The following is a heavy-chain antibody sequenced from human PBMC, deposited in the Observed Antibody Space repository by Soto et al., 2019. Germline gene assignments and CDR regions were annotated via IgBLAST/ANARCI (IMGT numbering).Heavy chain of an antibody. Sequence: QVQLVQSGAEVKKSGASVKVSCKASGYTFTSHDINWVRQATGQGLEWMGWMYPNSGNTGYAQKFQGRVTMTRNTSISTAYMELSSLRSEDTAVYYCARWDYGYYARFDCWGQGTLVTVSS. CDR2: MYPNSGNT. CDR1: GYTFTSHD. V-gene: IGHV1-8*01. J-gene: IGHJ4*02. CDR3: ARWDYGYYARFDC. D-gene: IGHD4-17*01.